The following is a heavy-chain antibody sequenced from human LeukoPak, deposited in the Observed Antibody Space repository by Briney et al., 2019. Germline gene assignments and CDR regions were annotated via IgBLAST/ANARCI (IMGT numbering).Heavy chain of an antibody. CDR3: AKVRTGHYFDY. V-gene: IGHV3-23*01. J-gene: IGHJ4*02. CDR2: ISGTGGST. D-gene: IGHD1-1*01. CDR1: GFTFSNYA. Sequence: GGSLRLSCAASGFTFSNYAMSWVRQAPGKGLEWVSSISGTGGSTYYADSVKGRFTISRDNSNNTLFLQLNSLRAEDTAVYYCAKVRTGHYFDYWGQGTLVTVSS.